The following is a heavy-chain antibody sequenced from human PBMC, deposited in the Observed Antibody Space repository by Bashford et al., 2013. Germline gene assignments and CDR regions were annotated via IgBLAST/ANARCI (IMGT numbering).Heavy chain of an antibody. Sequence: VRQAPGKGLEWVSAISNSGESTYYADSVRGRFTISRDNSKNTLYLQMNSLRVEDTAVYYCARSLYGSASRPYYFDNWGQGALVTVSS. CDR2: ISNSGEST. CDR3: ARSLYGSASRPYYFDN. V-gene: IGHV3-23*01. D-gene: IGHD6-19*01. J-gene: IGHJ4*02.